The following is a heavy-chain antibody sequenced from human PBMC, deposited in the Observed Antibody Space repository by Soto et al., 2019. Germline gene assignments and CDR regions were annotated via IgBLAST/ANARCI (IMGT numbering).Heavy chain of an antibody. D-gene: IGHD3-10*01. J-gene: IGHJ6*02. Sequence: SETLSLTCTVSGGSISGGGYYWGWIRQHPGKGLEWIGYIYYSGSTYYNPSLKSRVTISVDTSKNQFSLKLSSVTAADTAVYYCSRDTYYYGSGKDGMDVWGQETTVAFSS. V-gene: IGHV4-31*03. CDR3: SRDTYYYGSGKDGMDV. CDR1: GGSISGGGYY. CDR2: IYYSGST.